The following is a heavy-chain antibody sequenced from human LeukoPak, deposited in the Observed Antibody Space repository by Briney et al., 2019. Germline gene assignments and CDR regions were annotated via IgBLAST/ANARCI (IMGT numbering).Heavy chain of an antibody. CDR1: GYTFTGYY. V-gene: IGHV1-69*05. D-gene: IGHD6-13*01. Sequence: SVKVSCKASGYTFTGYYMHWVRQAPGQGLEWMGRIIPIFGTANYAQKFQGRVTITTDESTSTAYMELSSLRSEDTAVYYCAGDSGYSSSDYWGQGTLVTVSS. CDR3: AGDSGYSSSDY. CDR2: IIPIFGTA. J-gene: IGHJ4*02.